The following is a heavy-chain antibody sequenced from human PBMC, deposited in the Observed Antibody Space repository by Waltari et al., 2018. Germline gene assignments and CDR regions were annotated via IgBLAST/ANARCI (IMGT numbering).Heavy chain of an antibody. CDR3: ATTKPSPERWPPHAHPFDL. CDR1: GGSISSSSYY. Sequence: QLQLQESGPGLVKPSETLSLTCTVSGGSISSSSYYWGWIRQPPGKGLEWIGSIYYSGSTYYNPSLKSRVTISVDTSKNQFSLKLSAVTAADTAVSYCATTKPSPERWPPHAHPFDLWGRGTLVTVSS. V-gene: IGHV4-39*07. CDR2: IYYSGST. J-gene: IGHJ2*01.